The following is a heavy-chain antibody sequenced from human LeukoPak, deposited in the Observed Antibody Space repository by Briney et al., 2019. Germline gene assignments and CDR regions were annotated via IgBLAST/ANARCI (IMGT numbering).Heavy chain of an antibody. Sequence: SQTLSLTCTVSGGSISSGGYYWSWIRQPPGKGLEWIGYIYYSGSTNYNPSLKSRVTISVDTSKNQFSLKLSSVTAADTAVYYCARGGQMVTTSLWGQGTLVTVSS. CDR3: ARGGQMVTTSL. V-gene: IGHV4-61*08. CDR1: GGSISSGGYY. CDR2: IYYSGST. D-gene: IGHD4-17*01. J-gene: IGHJ4*02.